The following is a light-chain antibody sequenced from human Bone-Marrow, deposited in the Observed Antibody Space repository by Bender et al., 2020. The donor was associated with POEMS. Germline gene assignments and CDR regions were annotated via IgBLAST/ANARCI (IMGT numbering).Light chain of an antibody. CDR2: DVS. CDR1: TSDVGTYGY. CDR3: CSYAGSNTLI. V-gene: IGLV2-14*03. J-gene: IGLJ2*01. Sequence: ALTQPASVSGSPGQSTTTSCTGTTSDVGTYGYVSWYQQHPAKAPKLIIYDVSNRPSGVSNRFFGSKSGNTASLTISGLQAEDEAAYHCCSYAGSNTLIFGGGTKVTVL.